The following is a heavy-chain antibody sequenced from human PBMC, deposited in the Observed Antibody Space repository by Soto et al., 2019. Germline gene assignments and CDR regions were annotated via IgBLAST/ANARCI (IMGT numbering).Heavy chain of an antibody. D-gene: IGHD4-4*01. CDR2: IYPGDSDT. CDR3: ARGDYRVLEF. Sequence: PGESLRISCKDSGFRFASSWIGWVRQMPGKGLEWMGVIYPGDSDTRYSPSFQGQVTISADKSISTAYLQWSSLKASDTAMYYCARGDYRVLEFWGQGTLVTVS. J-gene: IGHJ4*02. V-gene: IGHV5-51*01. CDR1: GFRFASSW.